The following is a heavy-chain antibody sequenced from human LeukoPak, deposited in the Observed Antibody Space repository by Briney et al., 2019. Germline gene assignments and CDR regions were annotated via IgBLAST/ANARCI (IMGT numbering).Heavy chain of an antibody. D-gene: IGHD2-8*01. CDR2: IYPDDSDT. J-gene: IGHJ6*03. Sequence: GASLKISCKGSGYTFSSYWIGWVRQMPGKGLEWMGIIYPDDSDTRYSPSFQGQVTISADKSISTAYLQWSSLKAPDTAMYYCARLAYCSNDVCYSNYYYSMDVWGKGTTVTVSS. V-gene: IGHV5-51*01. CDR1: GYTFSSYW. CDR3: ARLAYCSNDVCYSNYYYSMDV.